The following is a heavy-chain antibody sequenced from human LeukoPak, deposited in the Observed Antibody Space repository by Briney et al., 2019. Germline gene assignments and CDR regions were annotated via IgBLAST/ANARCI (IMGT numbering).Heavy chain of an antibody. V-gene: IGHV5-51*01. J-gene: IGHJ4*02. CDR1: EYNFSNYW. D-gene: IGHD1-1*01. CDR3: ARWSAYIPSGIDY. Sequence: GESLKISCKGSEYNFSNYWVGWVRQMPGKCLEWMGIIYPGDSAARYSPSFQGQVTISADKSISTAYLHWSSLKASDTAIYYCARWSAYIPSGIDYWGQGTLVTVSS. CDR2: IYPGDSAA.